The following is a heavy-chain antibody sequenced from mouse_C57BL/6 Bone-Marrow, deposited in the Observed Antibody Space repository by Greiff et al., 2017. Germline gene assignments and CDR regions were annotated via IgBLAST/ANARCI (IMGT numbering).Heavy chain of an antibody. Sequence: DVMLVESGGGLVKPGGSLKLSCAASGFTFSSYTMSWVRQTPEKRLEWVATISGGGGNTYYPDSVKGRFTISRDNAKNTLYLQMSSLRSEDTALYYCARRGGWLLGFAYWGQGTLVTVSA. CDR2: ISGGGGNT. J-gene: IGHJ3*01. CDR3: ARRGGWLLGFAY. CDR1: GFTFSSYT. V-gene: IGHV5-9*01. D-gene: IGHD2-3*01.